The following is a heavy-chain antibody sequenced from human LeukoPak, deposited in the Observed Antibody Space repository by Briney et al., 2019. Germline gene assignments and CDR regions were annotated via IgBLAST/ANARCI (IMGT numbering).Heavy chain of an antibody. D-gene: IGHD6-19*01. Sequence: PSETLSLTCTVSGGSLSRYYWSWIRQPPGKGLEWIGYIYYSGSTNYNPSLKSRVTISVDTSKNQFSLKLSSVTAADTAVYYCARVAGTYYGMDVWGQGTTVTVSS. J-gene: IGHJ6*02. V-gene: IGHV4-59*08. CDR1: GGSLSRYY. CDR2: IYYSGST. CDR3: ARVAGTYYGMDV.